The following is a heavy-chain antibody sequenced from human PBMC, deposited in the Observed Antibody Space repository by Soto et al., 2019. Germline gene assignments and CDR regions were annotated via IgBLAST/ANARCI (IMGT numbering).Heavy chain of an antibody. D-gene: IGHD3-16*01. CDR3: ARGAMRYYYYYGMDV. CDR2: IYYSGST. Sequence: SETLSLTCTVSGGSISSSSYYWGWIRQPPGKGLEWIGSIYYSGSTYYNPSLKSRVTISVDTSKNQFSLKLSSVTAADTAVYYCARGAMRYYYYYGMDVWGQGAPVTVSS. CDR1: GGSISSSSYY. J-gene: IGHJ6*02. V-gene: IGHV4-39*01.